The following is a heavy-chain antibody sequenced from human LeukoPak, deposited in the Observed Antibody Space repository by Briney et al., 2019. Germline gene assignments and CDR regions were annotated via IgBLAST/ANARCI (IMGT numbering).Heavy chain of an antibody. CDR1: GYTFTSYG. D-gene: IGHD3-10*01. V-gene: IGHV1-18*04. J-gene: IGHJ4*02. Sequence: ASVKVSCTASGYTFTSYGISWVRQAPGQGLEWMGWISAYNGNTNYAQKLQGRVTMTTDTSTSTAYMELRSLRSDNTAVYYCARDRSYYGSGSLWGQGTLVTVSS. CDR2: ISAYNGNT. CDR3: ARDRSYYGSGSL.